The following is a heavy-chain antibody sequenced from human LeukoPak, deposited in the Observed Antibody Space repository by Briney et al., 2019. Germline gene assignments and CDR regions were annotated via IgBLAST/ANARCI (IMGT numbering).Heavy chain of an antibody. J-gene: IGHJ4*02. D-gene: IGHD1-26*01. Sequence: SETLSLTCTVSGGSISSSNYWWGWIRQPPGKGLEWIGSIYYRGTTYYNPSLKSQVAISVDTSKNQFSLKLSSVAAADMAIYYCARQMGSGAGTFDSWGQGTLVTVSS. CDR1: GGSISSSNYW. CDR3: ARQMGSGAGTFDS. V-gene: IGHV4-39*01. CDR2: IYYRGTT.